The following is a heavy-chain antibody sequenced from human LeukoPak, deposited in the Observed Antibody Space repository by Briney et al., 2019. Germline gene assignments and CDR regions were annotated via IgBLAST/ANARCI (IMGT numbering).Heavy chain of an antibody. V-gene: IGHV3-30-3*01. CDR3: ARSPSTTGYYFDY. Sequence: GGSLRLSCAASGFTFSSYAMHWVRQAPGKGLEWVAVISYDGSNKYYADSVKGRFTISRDNSKNTQYLQMNSLRAEDTAVNYCARSPSTTGYYFDYWGQGTLVTVSS. CDR2: ISYDGSNK. D-gene: IGHD4-17*01. J-gene: IGHJ4*02. CDR1: GFTFSSYA.